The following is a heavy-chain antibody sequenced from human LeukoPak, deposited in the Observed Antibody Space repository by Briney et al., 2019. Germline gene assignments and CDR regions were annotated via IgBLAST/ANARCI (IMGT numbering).Heavy chain of an antibody. D-gene: IGHD1-1*01. J-gene: IGHJ4*02. Sequence: GASVKVSCKASGYTFTSYYMHWVRQAPGQGLEWMGIINPSGGSTSYAQKFQGRVTMTRDMSTSTVYMELSSLRVEDTAVYYCAKDFNWAFDYWGQGTLVTVSS. CDR3: AKDFNWAFDY. CDR1: GYTFTSYY. CDR2: INPSGGST. V-gene: IGHV1-46*01.